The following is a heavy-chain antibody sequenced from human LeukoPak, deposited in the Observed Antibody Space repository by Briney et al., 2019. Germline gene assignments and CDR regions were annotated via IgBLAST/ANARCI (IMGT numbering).Heavy chain of an antibody. D-gene: IGHD2-15*01. CDR3: ARDGRWGYCSGGSCYSDHYYYYYMDV. J-gene: IGHJ6*03. V-gene: IGHV1-2*02. CDR1: GYTFTGYY. CDR2: INPNSGGT. Sequence: GASVKVSCKASGYTFTGYYMHWVRQAPGQGLEWMGWINPNSGGTNYAQKFQGRVTMTRDTSISTAYMELSRLRSDDTAVYYCARDGRWGYCSGGSCYSDHYYYYYMDVWGKGTTVTVSS.